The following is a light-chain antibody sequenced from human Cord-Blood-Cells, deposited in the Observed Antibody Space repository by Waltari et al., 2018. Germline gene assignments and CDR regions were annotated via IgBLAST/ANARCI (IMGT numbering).Light chain of an antibody. CDR3: AAWDDSLSGAV. CDR1: SSNIGSNY. J-gene: IGLJ7*01. Sequence: QSVLTQPPSASGTPGQRVTISCSGSSSNIGSNYVYWYQQLPGTAPKLLIYRNNQRPSGVPDRFSGSTSGTSASLAIGGLRSEDEADYYCAAWDDSLSGAVFGGGTQLTVL. CDR2: RNN. V-gene: IGLV1-47*01.